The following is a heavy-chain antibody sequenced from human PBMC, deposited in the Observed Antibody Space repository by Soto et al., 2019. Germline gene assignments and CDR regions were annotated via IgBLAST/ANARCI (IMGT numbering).Heavy chain of an antibody. Sequence: EVQLLESGGGLVQPGGSLRLSCAASGFTFSHYAMSWVRQAPGKGLQWVSTIFGSGAPTHYADSVKGRFGISRDNSNNMLFLEMNSPKDEETAVYYCTRVASSWGFAFDFWGQGTRVAVSS. V-gene: IGHV3-23*01. CDR2: IFGSGAPT. D-gene: IGHD3-16*01. J-gene: IGHJ3*01. CDR3: TRVASSWGFAFDF. CDR1: GFTFSHYA.